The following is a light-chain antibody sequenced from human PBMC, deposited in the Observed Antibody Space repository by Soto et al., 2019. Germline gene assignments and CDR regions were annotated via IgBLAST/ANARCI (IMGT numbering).Light chain of an antibody. CDR3: QSYDNSLSVYV. Sequence: QSALTRPPSVSGAPGQRVTISCTGSSSNIGAHYDVHWYQQLPGTAPKLLIYGNSNRPSGVPDRFSGSKSGTSASLAITGLQAEDEADYYCQSYDNSLSVYVFGTGTKV. J-gene: IGLJ1*01. CDR1: SSNIGAHYD. V-gene: IGLV1-40*01. CDR2: GNS.